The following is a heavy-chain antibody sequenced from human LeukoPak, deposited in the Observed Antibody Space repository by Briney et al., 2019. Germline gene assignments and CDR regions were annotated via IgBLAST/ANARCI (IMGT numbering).Heavy chain of an antibody. V-gene: IGHV4-34*01. CDR3: AREVTPQKVFDY. CDR2: INHSGST. D-gene: IGHD2-21*02. Sequence: SETLSLTCAVYGGSFSGYYWSWIRQPPGKGLEWIGEINHSGSTNYNPSLKSRVTISVDTSKNQFSLKLSSVTAADTAVYYCAREVTPQKVFDYWGQGTLVTVSS. J-gene: IGHJ4*02. CDR1: GGSFSGYY.